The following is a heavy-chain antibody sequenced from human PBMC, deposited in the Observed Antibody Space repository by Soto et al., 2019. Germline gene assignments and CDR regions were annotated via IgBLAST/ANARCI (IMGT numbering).Heavy chain of an antibody. CDR2: IYPGDSDT. CDR3: ARSHIAARDPPRN. J-gene: IGHJ4*02. D-gene: IGHD6-6*01. CDR1: GYSFTSYW. V-gene: IGHV5-51*01. Sequence: GESLKISCKGSGYSFTSYWIGWVRQMPGKGLEWMGIIYPGDSDTRYSPSFQGQVTISADKSISTAYLQWSSLKASDTAMYYCARSHIAARDPPRNWGQGTLVTVSS.